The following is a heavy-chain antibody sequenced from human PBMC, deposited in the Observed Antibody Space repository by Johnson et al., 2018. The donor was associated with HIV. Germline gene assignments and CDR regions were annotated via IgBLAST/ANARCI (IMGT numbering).Heavy chain of an antibody. CDR2: IKQDGSER. V-gene: IGHV3-7*01. CDR3: SRDPELDYFDNRAFDI. J-gene: IGHJ3*02. D-gene: IGHD3-22*01. CDR1: GFTFNKYW. Sequence: VQLVESGGGLVQPGGSLRLSCAASGFTFNKYWMSWVRQAPGKGLEWVANIKQDGSERYYVDSVKGRFTISRDNAKNSLSLQMDSLRAEDTAVYYCSRDPELDYFDNRAFDIWGQGTMVTVSS.